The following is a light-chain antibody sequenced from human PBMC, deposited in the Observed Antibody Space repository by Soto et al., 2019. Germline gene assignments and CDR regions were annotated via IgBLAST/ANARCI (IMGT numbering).Light chain of an antibody. CDR1: QSVSSN. Sequence: EIVMTQSPATLSVSPGERATLSCRASQSVSSNLAWYQQKPGQAPRLPIYGASTRAAGISPRFSGGGSGTEFTLTISSLQSEDFAVYYCQQYNYWPRTFGQGTKVGIK. J-gene: IGKJ1*01. CDR3: QQYNYWPRT. CDR2: GAS. V-gene: IGKV3-15*01.